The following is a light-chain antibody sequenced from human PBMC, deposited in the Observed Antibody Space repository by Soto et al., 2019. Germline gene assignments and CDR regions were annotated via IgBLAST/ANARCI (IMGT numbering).Light chain of an antibody. Sequence: QSVLTQPPSVSGAPGQRVIISCTGSSSNIGAGYDVHWYQQLPGTAPKLLIYGNSNRPSGVPDRFSGSKSGTSASLAITGLQAEDEADYYCQSYDSSLSGSTVFGTGTKLTVL. V-gene: IGLV1-40*01. J-gene: IGLJ1*01. CDR3: QSYDSSLSGSTV. CDR2: GNS. CDR1: SSNIGAGYD.